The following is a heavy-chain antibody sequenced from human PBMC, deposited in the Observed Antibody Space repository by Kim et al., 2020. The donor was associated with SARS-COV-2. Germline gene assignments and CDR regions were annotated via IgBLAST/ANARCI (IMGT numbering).Heavy chain of an antibody. CDR3: ARAGHSSGRAGSFDY. CDR1: GFTFGNTH. J-gene: IGHJ4*01. CDR2: ISADETNK. Sequence: GGSLRLSCAGSGFTFGNTHMHWVRQAPGKGLEWVSLISADETNKNYVDSVKGRFTVSRDNSQNTLFLQIDSLRVEDTAVYYCARAGHSSGRAGSFDYWG. V-gene: IGHV3-30*03. D-gene: IGHD6-25*01.